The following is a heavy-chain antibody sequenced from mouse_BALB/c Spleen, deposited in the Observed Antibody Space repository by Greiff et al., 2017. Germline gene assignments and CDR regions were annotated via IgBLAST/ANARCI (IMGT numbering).Heavy chain of an antibody. Sequence: DVKLVESGGGLVQPGGSRKLSCAASGFTFSSFGMHWVRQAPEKGLEWVAYISSGSSTIYYADTVKGRFTISRDNPKNTLFLQMTSLRSEDTAMYYCARHEDGYYYAMDYWGQGTSVTVSS. D-gene: IGHD2-3*01. CDR2: ISSGSSTI. CDR3: ARHEDGYYYAMDY. V-gene: IGHV5-17*02. CDR1: GFTFSSFG. J-gene: IGHJ4*01.